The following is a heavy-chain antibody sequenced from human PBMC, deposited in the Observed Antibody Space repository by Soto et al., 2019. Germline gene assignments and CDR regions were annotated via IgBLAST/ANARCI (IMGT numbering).Heavy chain of an antibody. CDR2: IDPSNSYT. CDR1: GYSFTSYW. Sequence: GESLKISCKGSGYSFTSYWISWVRQMPGKGLEWMGRIDPSNSYTNYSPSFQGHVTISADKSISTAYLQWSSLKASDTAMYYCARQTTVTTHYYYGMDVWGQGTTVTVSS. D-gene: IGHD4-4*01. CDR3: ARQTTVTTHYYYGMDV. V-gene: IGHV5-10-1*01. J-gene: IGHJ6*02.